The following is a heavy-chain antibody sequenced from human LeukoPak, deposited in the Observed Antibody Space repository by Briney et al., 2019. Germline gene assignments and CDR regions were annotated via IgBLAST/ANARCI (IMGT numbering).Heavy chain of an antibody. CDR1: GFTFSSYA. Sequence: RSLRLSCAASGFTFSSYAMHWVRQAPGKGLEWVAVISYDGSNKYYADSVKGRFTISRDNSKNTLYLQMNSLRAEDTAVYYCAGDGSGSYHFDYWGQGTLVTVSS. CDR2: ISYDGSNK. J-gene: IGHJ4*02. CDR3: AGDGSGSYHFDY. V-gene: IGHV3-30-3*01. D-gene: IGHD1-26*01.